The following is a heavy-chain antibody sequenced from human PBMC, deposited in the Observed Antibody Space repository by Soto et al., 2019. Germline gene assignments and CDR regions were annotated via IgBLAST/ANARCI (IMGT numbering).Heavy chain of an antibody. J-gene: IGHJ4*02. CDR3: AREIDSSAATP. D-gene: IGHD6-13*01. CDR2: IYYSGST. Sequence: PSETLSLTCTVSGGSISSSSYYWGWIRQPPGKGLEWIGSIYYSGSTYYNPSLKSRVTISVDTSKNQFSLKLSSVTAADTAVYYCAREIDSSAATPWGQGTLDTVSS. CDR1: GGSISSSSYY. V-gene: IGHV4-39*02.